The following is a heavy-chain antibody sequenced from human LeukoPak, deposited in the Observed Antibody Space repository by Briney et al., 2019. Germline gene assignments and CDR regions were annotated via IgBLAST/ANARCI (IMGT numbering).Heavy chain of an antibody. CDR2: ISSSGSII. D-gene: IGHD3-22*01. CDR3: AKDTSSGYVFDY. J-gene: IGHJ4*02. V-gene: IGHV3-48*03. Sequence: GGSLRLSCAASGFTFSSYEMNWVRQAPGKGLEWVSYISSSGSIIYYADSVKGRFIISRDNAKNSLYLQMNSLRAEDTAVYYCAKDTSSGYVFDYWGQGTLVTVSS. CDR1: GFTFSSYE.